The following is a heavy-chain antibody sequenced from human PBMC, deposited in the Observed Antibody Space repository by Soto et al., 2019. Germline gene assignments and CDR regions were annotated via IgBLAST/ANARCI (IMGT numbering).Heavy chain of an antibody. CDR3: ARWTVSANNWFDP. CDR2: IRQDGGQI. CDR1: GFTFSSYW. J-gene: IGHJ5*02. D-gene: IGHD2-8*01. Sequence: EVQLVESGGGLVLPGGSLRLSCAASGFTFSSYWMTWVRQAPGKGLEWVANIRQDGGQIDYVDSVKGRFTISRDNAKNSLYLQMNSLRPEDTAVYYCARWTVSANNWFDPWGQGTLVTVSS. V-gene: IGHV3-7*05.